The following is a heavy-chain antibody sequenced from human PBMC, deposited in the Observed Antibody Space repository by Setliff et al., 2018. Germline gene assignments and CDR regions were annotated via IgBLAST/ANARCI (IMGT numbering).Heavy chain of an antibody. V-gene: IGHV4-61*02. D-gene: IGHD3-22*01. CDR1: GGSISSGSYY. CDR3: ARGPVMIVATGYFDY. CDR2: IYTSGST. J-gene: IGHJ4*02. Sequence: SETLSLTCTVSGGSISSGSYYRSWIRQPAGKGLEWIGRIYTSGSTNYNPSLKSRVTISVDTSKNQFSLKLSSVTAADTAVYYCARGPVMIVATGYFDYWGQGTLVTVSS.